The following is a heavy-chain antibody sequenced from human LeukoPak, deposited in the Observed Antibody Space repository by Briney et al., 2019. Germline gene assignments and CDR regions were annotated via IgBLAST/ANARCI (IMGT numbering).Heavy chain of an antibody. CDR1: GFTFSSYA. Sequence: GGSLRLSCAASGFTFSSYAMSWVRQAPGKGLEWVSAISGSGGSTYYADSVKGRFTISRDNSKNTLYLQMNSLRAEDTAVYYCAKIVSGYPHGRDPNDYWGPGNLVTVSS. J-gene: IGHJ4*02. CDR2: ISGSGGST. CDR3: AKIVSGYPHGRDPNDY. D-gene: IGHD5-12*01. V-gene: IGHV3-23*01.